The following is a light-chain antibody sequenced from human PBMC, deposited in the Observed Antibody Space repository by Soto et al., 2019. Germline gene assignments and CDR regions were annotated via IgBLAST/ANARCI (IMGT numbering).Light chain of an antibody. V-gene: IGKV4-1*01. CDR1: QSVLYSSNNKNY. CDR2: WAS. Sequence: DIVMTQSPDSLAVSLGERATINCKSSQSVLYSSNNKNYLAWYQQKPGQPPKMLIHWASTRESGVPDRFSGSGSGTEFTLTINSLQSEDFAVYYCQQCHDWPPWTFGQGTKVDIK. CDR3: QQCHDWPPWT. J-gene: IGKJ1*01.